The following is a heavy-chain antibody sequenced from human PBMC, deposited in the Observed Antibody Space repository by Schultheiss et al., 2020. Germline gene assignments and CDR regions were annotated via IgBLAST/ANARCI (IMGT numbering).Heavy chain of an antibody. CDR3: AGGIAAPNFDY. D-gene: IGHD6-13*01. J-gene: IGHJ4*02. Sequence: SQTLSLTCTVSGGSISSYYWSWIRQPPGKGLEWIGEINHSGSTNYNPSLKSRVTISVDTSKNQFSLRLSSVTAADTAVYYCAGGIAAPNFDYWGQGTLVTVSS. CDR1: GGSISSYY. V-gene: IGHV4-34*01. CDR2: INHSGST.